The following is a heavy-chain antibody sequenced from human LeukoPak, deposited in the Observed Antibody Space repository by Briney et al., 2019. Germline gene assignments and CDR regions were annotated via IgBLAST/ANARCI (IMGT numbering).Heavy chain of an antibody. D-gene: IGHD5-24*01. V-gene: IGHV3-7*04. CDR3: TRVGYIDEGIDY. CDR1: GFTFSYYW. CDR2: IKQDGSKK. J-gene: IGHJ4*02. Sequence: HAGGSLRLSCAASGFTFSYYWMTWVRQAPGKGLEWVANIKQDGSKKSYVDSVKGRFTISRDNAKNSLYLQMNGLRAEDTAIYYCTRVGYIDEGIDYWGQGTLVTVSS.